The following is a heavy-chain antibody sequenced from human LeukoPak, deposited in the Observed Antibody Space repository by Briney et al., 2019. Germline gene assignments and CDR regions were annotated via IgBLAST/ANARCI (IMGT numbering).Heavy chain of an antibody. Sequence: GGSLRLSRVASGFSFSSYAMNWVRQAPGKGLEWISAISGDGDFTYYADSVKGRFSISRDNSNDTLFLQMNSLRVEETAVYYCAIGRSNMILRPWGQGTLVTVSS. D-gene: IGHD3-16*01. CDR2: ISGDGDFT. CDR1: GFSFSSYA. V-gene: IGHV3-23*01. CDR3: AIGRSNMILRP. J-gene: IGHJ5*02.